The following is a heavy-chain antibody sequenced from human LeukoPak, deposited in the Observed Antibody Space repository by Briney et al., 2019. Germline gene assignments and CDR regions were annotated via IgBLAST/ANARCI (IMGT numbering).Heavy chain of an antibody. CDR1: GFTFDDYA. J-gene: IGHJ4*02. Sequence: GGSLRLSCAASGFTFDDYAMHWVRQAPGEGLEWVSGISWNSGSIGYADSVKGRFTISRDNAKNSLYLQMNSLRTEDTALYYCAKGKNTGSYLSHVDYWGQGTLVTVSS. CDR2: ISWNSGSI. CDR3: AKGKNTGSYLSHVDY. D-gene: IGHD3-10*01. V-gene: IGHV3-9*01.